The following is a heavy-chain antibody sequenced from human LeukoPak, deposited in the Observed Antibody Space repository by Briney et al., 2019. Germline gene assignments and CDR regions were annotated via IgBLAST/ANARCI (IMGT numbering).Heavy chain of an antibody. J-gene: IGHJ3*02. D-gene: IGHD3-22*01. CDR3: ASPYYDSSGPDAFDI. V-gene: IGHV4-39*07. Sequence: SETLSLTCTVSGGSISSSSYYWGWIRQPPGKGLEWIGSIYYSGSTYYNPSLKSRVTISVDTSKNQFSLKLSSVTAADTAVYYCASPYYDSSGPDAFDIWGQGTMVTVSS. CDR1: GGSISSSSYY. CDR2: IYYSGST.